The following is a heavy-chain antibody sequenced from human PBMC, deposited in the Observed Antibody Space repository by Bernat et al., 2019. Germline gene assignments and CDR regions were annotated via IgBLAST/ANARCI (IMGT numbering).Heavy chain of an antibody. Sequence: QVQLVESGGGVVQPGRSLRLSCAASGFTFSSYAMHWVRQAPGKGLEWVAVISYDGSNKYYADSVEGRFTISRDNSKNTLYLQMNSLRAEDTAVYYCAGGRGAYGGPFDCWGQGTLVTVSS. CDR2: ISYDGSNK. D-gene: IGHD4-23*01. CDR3: AGGRGAYGGPFDC. J-gene: IGHJ4*02. CDR1: GFTFSSYA. V-gene: IGHV3-30-3*01.